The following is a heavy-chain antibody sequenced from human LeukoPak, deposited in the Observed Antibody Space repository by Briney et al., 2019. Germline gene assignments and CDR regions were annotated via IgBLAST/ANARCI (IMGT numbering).Heavy chain of an antibody. CDR2: IKLDVSET. D-gene: IGHD3-10*01. J-gene: IGHJ3*01. CDR3: ARKGNAFDF. Sequence: GGSLRLSWAASGFTFSAYGMHWVRQAPGKGLEWVANIKLDVSETYYVDSVRGRFTISRDNTKNSPYLPMDSLRAEDTAVYYCARKGNAFDFWGQGTMVTVSS. V-gene: IGHV3-7*01. CDR1: GFTFSAYG.